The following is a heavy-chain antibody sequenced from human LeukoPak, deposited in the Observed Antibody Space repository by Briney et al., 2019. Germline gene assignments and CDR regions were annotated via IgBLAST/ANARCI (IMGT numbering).Heavy chain of an antibody. Sequence: GGSLRLSCAASGFTVSSNCMSWVRQAPGKGLEWVSVIYSGGSTYYADSVKGRFTISRDNSKNTLYLQMNSLRAEDTAVYYCAKDPVGGVVVPWGLGTLVTVSS. J-gene: IGHJ5*02. CDR2: IYSGGST. CDR1: GFTVSSNC. D-gene: IGHD2-15*01. V-gene: IGHV3-53*01. CDR3: AKDPVGGVVVP.